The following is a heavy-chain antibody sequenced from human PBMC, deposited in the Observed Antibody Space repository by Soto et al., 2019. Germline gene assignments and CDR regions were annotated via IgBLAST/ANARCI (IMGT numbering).Heavy chain of an antibody. CDR3: AHRAITIFGVVIWGYFDY. J-gene: IGHJ4*02. Sequence: QITLKESGPTLVKPTQTLTLTCTFSGFSLSTSGVGVGWIRQPPGKALEWLALIYWDDDKRYSPSLKSRLTIPKDTSKNQVVLTMTNMDPVDTATYYCAHRAITIFGVVIWGYFDYWGQGTLVTVSS. V-gene: IGHV2-5*02. CDR2: IYWDDDK. CDR1: GFSLSTSGVG. D-gene: IGHD3-3*01.